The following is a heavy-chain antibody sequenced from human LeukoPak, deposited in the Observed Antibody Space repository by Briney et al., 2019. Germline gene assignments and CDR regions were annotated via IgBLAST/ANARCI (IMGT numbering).Heavy chain of an antibody. J-gene: IGHJ6*02. CDR1: GGSISSYY. V-gene: IGHV4-4*07. Sequence: SETLSLTCTVSGGSISSYYWSWIRQPAGKGLEWIGRIYTSGSTNYNPSLKSRVTMSVDTSKNQFSLKLSSVTAADTAVYYCARDYYDSSGYYYYYYGMDVWGQGTTVTVSS. D-gene: IGHD3-22*01. CDR3: ARDYYDSSGYYYYYYGMDV. CDR2: IYTSGST.